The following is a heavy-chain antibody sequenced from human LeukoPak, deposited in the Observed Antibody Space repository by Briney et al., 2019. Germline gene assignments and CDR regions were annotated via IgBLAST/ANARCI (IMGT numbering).Heavy chain of an antibody. CDR3: ARDMGATLGGFFDY. Sequence: SETLSLTCTVSGGSVSSGSYYWSWIRQPPGKGLEWIVYIYYSGSTNYNPSLKSRVTISVDTSKNQFSLKLSSVTAADTAVYYCARDMGATLGGFFDYWGQGTLVTVSS. J-gene: IGHJ4*02. V-gene: IGHV4-61*01. CDR1: GGSVSSGSYY. D-gene: IGHD1-26*01. CDR2: IYYSGST.